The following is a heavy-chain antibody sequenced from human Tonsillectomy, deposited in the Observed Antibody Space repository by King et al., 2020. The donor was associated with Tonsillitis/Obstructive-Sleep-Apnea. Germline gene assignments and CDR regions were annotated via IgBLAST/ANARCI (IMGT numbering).Heavy chain of an antibody. CDR1: GGSISSYY. D-gene: IGHD1-26*01. CDR2: IYYSGST. J-gene: IGHJ2*01. V-gene: IGHV4-59*08. Sequence: QLQESGPGLVKPSETLSLTCTVSGGSISSYYWSWIRQPPGKGLEWIGYIYYSGSTNYNPPLKSRVTISVDTSKNQFSLKLSSVTAADTAVYYCASWEEVRYFDLWGRGTLVTVSS. CDR3: ASWEEVRYFDL.